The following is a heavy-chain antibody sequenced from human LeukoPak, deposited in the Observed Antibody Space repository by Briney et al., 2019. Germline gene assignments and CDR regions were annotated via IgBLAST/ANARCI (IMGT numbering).Heavy chain of an antibody. CDR3: ARIRGYSYGYLDY. J-gene: IGHJ4*02. Sequence: SSETLSLTCTVSGGSISSSSYYWGWIRQPPGKGLEWIGSIYYSGSTYYNPSLKSRVTISVDTSKNQFSLKLSSVTAADTAVYYCARIRGYSYGYLDYWGQGTLVTVSS. CDR2: IYYSGST. D-gene: IGHD5-18*01. V-gene: IGHV4-39*01. CDR1: GGSISSSSYY.